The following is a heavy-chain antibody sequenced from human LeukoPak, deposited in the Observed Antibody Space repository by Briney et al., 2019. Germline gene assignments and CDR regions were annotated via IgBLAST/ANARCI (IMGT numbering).Heavy chain of an antibody. Sequence: PGGSLRLSCAASGFTVSSNYMSWVRQAPGKGLEWVSGIYSGGSTYYADSVKGRFTISRDNSKNTLYLQMNRLRDEDTDVYYCARDLGRSSDYWGQGTLVTVSS. CDR2: IYSGGST. J-gene: IGHJ4*02. CDR3: ARDLGRSSDY. V-gene: IGHV3-53*01. CDR1: GFTVSSNY. D-gene: IGHD4-17*01.